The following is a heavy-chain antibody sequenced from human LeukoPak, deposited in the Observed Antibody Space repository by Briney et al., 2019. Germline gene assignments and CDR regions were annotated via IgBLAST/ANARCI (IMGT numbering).Heavy chain of an antibody. CDR2: IYYSGST. J-gene: IGHJ5*02. D-gene: IGHD3-10*01. CDR1: GGSISSYY. Sequence: SETLSLTCTVSGGSISSYYWSWMRQPPGKGRERIAYIYYSGSTNYNPSLKSRVTISVDTSKNQFSLKLSSVTAADTAVYYCARVRITMVRGRPNWFDPWGQGTLVTVSS. V-gene: IGHV4-59*01. CDR3: ARVRITMVRGRPNWFDP.